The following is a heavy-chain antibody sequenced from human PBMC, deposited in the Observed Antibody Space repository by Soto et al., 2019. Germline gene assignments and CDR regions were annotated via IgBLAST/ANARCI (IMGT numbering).Heavy chain of an antibody. CDR3: AKDRDSSGWFSGYYYGVDV. D-gene: IGHD6-19*01. V-gene: IGHV3-30*18. CDR1: GFTFSSYG. CDR2: ISYDGSNK. Sequence: QVQLVESGGGVVQPGRSLRLSCAASGFTFSSYGMHWVRQAPGKGLEWVALISYDGSNKYYADSVKGRFTISRDNSKNTLSLQVSILRPEDTAVYYCAKDRDSSGWFSGYYYGVDVWGQGTTVTVSS. J-gene: IGHJ6*02.